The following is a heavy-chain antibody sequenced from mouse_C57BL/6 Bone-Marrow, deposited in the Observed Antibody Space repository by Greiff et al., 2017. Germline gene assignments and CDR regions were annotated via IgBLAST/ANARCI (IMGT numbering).Heavy chain of an antibody. V-gene: IGHV1-7*01. CDR2: INPSSGYT. CDR1: GYTFTSYW. D-gene: IGHD3-3*01. J-gene: IGHJ3*01. Sequence: QVQLQQSGAELAKPGASVKLSCKASGYTFTSYWMHWVKPRPGQGLEWIGYINPSSGYTKYNQKFTDKAPLTADKSSNTAYMQLSSLTTEDSAIYYSARWGLRTWFAYWGQGTLVTVSA. CDR3: ARWGLRTWFAY.